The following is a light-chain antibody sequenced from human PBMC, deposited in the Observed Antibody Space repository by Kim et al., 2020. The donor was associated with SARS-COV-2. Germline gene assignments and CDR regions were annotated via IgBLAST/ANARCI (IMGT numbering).Light chain of an antibody. CDR2: GAA. V-gene: IGKV3-15*01. CDR3: HQYSKWPLT. Sequence: VSPGERVPLSCSASQSIDRNLAWYQQKPCQAPRLLLSGAATRATDLSARFSGSGSGTEFTLTISSLQSEDFAVYYCHQYSKWPLTFGGGTKVDIK. J-gene: IGKJ4*01. CDR1: QSIDRN.